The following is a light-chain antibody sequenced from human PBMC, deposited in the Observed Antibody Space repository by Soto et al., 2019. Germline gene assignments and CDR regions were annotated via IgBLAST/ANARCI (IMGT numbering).Light chain of an antibody. Sequence: EIVLTQSPGTLSLSPGERATLSCRASQSVSSIYLAWYQQKPGQAPRLLIYGASSRATGIPDRFSGSGSATDFTLTISRLEPEDFAVYYCQQYGRSPPLFTFGPGTRVDIK. CDR1: QSVSSIY. V-gene: IGKV3-20*01. J-gene: IGKJ3*01. CDR2: GAS. CDR3: QQYGRSPPLFT.